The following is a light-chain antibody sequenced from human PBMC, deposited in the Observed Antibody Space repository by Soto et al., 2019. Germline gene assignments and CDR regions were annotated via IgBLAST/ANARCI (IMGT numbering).Light chain of an antibody. J-gene: IGLJ2*01. Sequence: QSALTQPASVSGSPGQSITFSCTGTSNDIGGYNYVSWYQQHPGKAPKLMIFDVSNRPSGVSYRFSGSKSGNTASLTISGLQAEDDADYYCSSYTSSSTLLFGGGTKVTVL. V-gene: IGLV2-14*01. CDR1: SNDIGGYNY. CDR3: SSYTSSSTLL. CDR2: DVS.